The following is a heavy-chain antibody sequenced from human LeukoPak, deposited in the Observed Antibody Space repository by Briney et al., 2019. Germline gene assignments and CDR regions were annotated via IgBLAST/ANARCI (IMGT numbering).Heavy chain of an antibody. Sequence: EASVKVSCKASGYTFTSYYMHWVRQAPGQGLEWMGIINPSGGSTSYAQKFQGRVTMTRDTSTSTVYMELSSLRSEDTAVYYCARDWTGYSSGWETYYYYGMDVWGQGTTVTVSS. V-gene: IGHV1-46*01. CDR2: INPSGGST. D-gene: IGHD6-19*01. CDR3: ARDWTGYSSGWETYYYYGMDV. CDR1: GYTFTSYY. J-gene: IGHJ6*02.